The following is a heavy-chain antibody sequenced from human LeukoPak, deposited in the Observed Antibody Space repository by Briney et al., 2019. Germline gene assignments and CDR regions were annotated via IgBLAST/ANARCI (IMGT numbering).Heavy chain of an antibody. D-gene: IGHD4-17*01. CDR3: AKDLGGNYGDYVNGVDY. CDR1: GFTFSSYG. J-gene: IGHJ4*02. V-gene: IGHV3-30*18. Sequence: GGSLRLSCAASGFTFSSYGMHWVRQAPGKGLEWVAVISYDGSNKYYADSVKGRFTISRENSKNTLYLQMNSLRAEDTAVYYCAKDLGGNYGDYVNGVDYWGQGTLVTVSP. CDR2: ISYDGSNK.